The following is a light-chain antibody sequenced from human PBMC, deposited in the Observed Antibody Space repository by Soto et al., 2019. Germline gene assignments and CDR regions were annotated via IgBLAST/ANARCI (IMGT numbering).Light chain of an antibody. J-gene: IGKJ1*01. V-gene: IGKV3-20*01. CDR1: QSVSNNY. Sequence: EIALTQSQGTLSLSPGERATLSCRASQSVSNNYLAWYQQKPGQAPRLLIYGASNRATGIPDRFSGSGSGTDFTLTISRLEPEDFAVYYCQQYCSSGTFGLGAKVDIK. CDR2: GAS. CDR3: QQYCSSGT.